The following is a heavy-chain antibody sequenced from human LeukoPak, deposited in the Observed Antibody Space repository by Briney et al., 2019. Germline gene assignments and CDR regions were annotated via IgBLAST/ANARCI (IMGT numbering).Heavy chain of an antibody. D-gene: IGHD3-10*01. CDR1: GFTVSSNY. V-gene: IGHV3-53*01. J-gene: IGHJ5*02. CDR3: ARVGIGPELLWFGEPNWFDP. CDR2: IYSGGST. Sequence: GGSLRLSCAASGFTVSSNYMSWVRQAPGKGLEWVSVIYSGGSTYYADSVKGRFTISRDNSKNTLYLQMNSLRAEDTAVYYCARVGIGPELLWFGEPNWFDPWGQGTLVTVSS.